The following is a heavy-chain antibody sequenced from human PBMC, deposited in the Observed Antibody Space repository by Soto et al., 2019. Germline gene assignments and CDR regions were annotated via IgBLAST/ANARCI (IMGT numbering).Heavy chain of an antibody. Sequence: SQTLSLTCAISGDSVSSKSAAWNWIRQSPSRGLEWLGRTYYRSKWSTDYAVSVKSRVTINPDTSKNQFSLQLNSVTPEDTAVYYCTRALSGSYDSWGQGTLVTVSS. D-gene: IGHD1-26*01. CDR2: TYYRSKWST. J-gene: IGHJ5*01. V-gene: IGHV6-1*01. CDR1: GDSVSSKSAA. CDR3: TRALSGSYDS.